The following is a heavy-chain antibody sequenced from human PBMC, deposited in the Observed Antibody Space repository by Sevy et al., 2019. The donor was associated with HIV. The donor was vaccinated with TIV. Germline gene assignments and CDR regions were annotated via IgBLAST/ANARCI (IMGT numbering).Heavy chain of an antibody. D-gene: IGHD3-16*02. CDR1: GFSFSRSA. Sequence: GGSLRLSCAASGFSFSRSAMHWVRQAPGKGLEWVAVMSYNGNKKYNGDSVKGRFTISRDESKNTLYLQMNSLRAEDTAVDYCAREAVLIRGVIVSYGMDVWGQGTTVTVSS. CDR3: AREAVLIRGVIVSYGMDV. J-gene: IGHJ6*02. V-gene: IGHV3-30*04. CDR2: MSYNGNKK.